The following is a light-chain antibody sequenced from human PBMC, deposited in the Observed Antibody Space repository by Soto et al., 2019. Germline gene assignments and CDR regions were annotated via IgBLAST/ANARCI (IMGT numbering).Light chain of an antibody. CDR2: GAS. CDR3: QQYGSSRT. J-gene: IGKJ1*01. V-gene: IGKV3-20*01. CDR1: QSVSSSY. Sequence: VMTQSPGTLSLSPGDSATLSCRASQSVSSSYLAWYQQKPGQAPRLLIYGASSRATGIQDRFSGSGSGTDFTLTIRRLEPEDFAVYYCQQYGSSRTFGQGTKVDIK.